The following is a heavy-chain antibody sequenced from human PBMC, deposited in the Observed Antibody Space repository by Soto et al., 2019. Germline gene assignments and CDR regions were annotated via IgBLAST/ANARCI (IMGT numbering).Heavy chain of an antibody. CDR1: GASVSHGY. CDR3: ARVKRSTSRLDP. CDR2: MYFGGSF. D-gene: IGHD1-26*01. V-gene: IGHV4-59*02. Sequence: SETLSLTCNVSGASVSHGYWSWIRQPPGKGLEWIGFMYFGGSFNYNPSLTSRATISVETSKNQFSMKLTSVTASDTAVYYCARVKRSTSRLDPWGQGTLVTVSS. J-gene: IGHJ5*02.